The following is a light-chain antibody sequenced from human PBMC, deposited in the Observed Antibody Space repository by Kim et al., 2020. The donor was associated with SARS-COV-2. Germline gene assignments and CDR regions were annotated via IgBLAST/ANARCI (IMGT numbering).Light chain of an antibody. V-gene: IGLV2-14*04. CDR2: AVN. CDR3: SSYSSTKFAV. Sequence: GQSITISCTGTRSDVGGYNYVSWYQQHPGKAPKLIIYAVNQRPSGVSNHFSASKSANTASLTISGLQAEDEADYYCSSYSSTKFAVFGGGTQLTVL. CDR1: RSDVGGYNY. J-gene: IGLJ2*01.